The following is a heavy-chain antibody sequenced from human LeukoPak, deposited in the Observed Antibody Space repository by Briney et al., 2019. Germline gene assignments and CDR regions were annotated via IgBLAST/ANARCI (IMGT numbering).Heavy chain of an antibody. CDR3: ARGGTTYYFHY. D-gene: IGHD3/OR15-3a*01. CDR1: GYTFTGYY. Sequence: ASVKVSCKASGYTFTGYYMHWVRQAPGQGLEWVGWINPNSGGTNYAQKFQGRVTMTRDTSISTAYMEVSRLTADDTAVYYCARGGTTYYFHYWGQGTLVTVSS. J-gene: IGHJ4*02. V-gene: IGHV1-2*02. CDR2: INPNSGGT.